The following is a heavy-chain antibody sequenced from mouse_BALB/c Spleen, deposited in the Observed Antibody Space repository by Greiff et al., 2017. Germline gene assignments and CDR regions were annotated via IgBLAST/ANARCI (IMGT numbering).Heavy chain of an antibody. CDR3: ARLGYYYGSSPRYFDV. Sequence: QVQLQQSGAELVRPGTSVKISCKASGYTFTNYWLGWVKQRPGHGLEWIGDIYPGGGYTNYNEKFKGKATLTADTSSSTAYMQLSSLTSEDSAVYFCARLGYYYGSSPRYFDVWGAGTTVTVSS. CDR1: GYTFTNYW. CDR2: IYPGGGYT. V-gene: IGHV1-63*02. J-gene: IGHJ1*01. D-gene: IGHD1-1*01.